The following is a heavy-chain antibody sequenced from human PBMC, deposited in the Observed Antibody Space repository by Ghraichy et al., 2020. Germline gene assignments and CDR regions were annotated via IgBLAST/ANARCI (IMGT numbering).Heavy chain of an antibody. D-gene: IGHD4-17*01. J-gene: IGHJ4*02. V-gene: IGHV3-23*01. Sequence: GGSLRLSCAASGLIFNDYVINWVRQAPGKGLEWVSSISGSGSFTYYADSVKGRCAISRDNSENTVYLQMNSLRAEDTAEYYCAKSSTEVRPSNFDFWGQGTLVTVSS. CDR1: GLIFNDYV. CDR3: AKSSTEVRPSNFDF. CDR2: ISGSGSFT.